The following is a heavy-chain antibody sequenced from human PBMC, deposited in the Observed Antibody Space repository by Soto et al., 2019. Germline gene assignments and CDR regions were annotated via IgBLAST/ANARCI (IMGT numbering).Heavy chain of an antibody. D-gene: IGHD3-22*01. CDR3: AREGHYCNCSCDYYRNWFGP. CDR2: VSYDGTYK. V-gene: IGHV3-30*04. J-gene: IGHJ5*02. Sequence: GGSLRLSCETSGLTFSSYALHWVRQAPGKGLKWVAVVSYDGTYKYYADSVKGRFTISRDNSRNTLYLQMNSLTVEDTAVYYCAREGHYCNCSCDYYRNWFGPWGQGTRVTVSS. CDR1: GLTFSSYA.